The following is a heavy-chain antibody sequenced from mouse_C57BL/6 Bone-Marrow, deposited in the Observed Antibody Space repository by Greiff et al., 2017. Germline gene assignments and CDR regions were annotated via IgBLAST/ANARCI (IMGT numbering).Heavy chain of an antibody. J-gene: IGHJ2*01. CDR1: GYTFTSYW. CDR3: ARYDYEAPLFDY. Sequence: QVQLQQPGAELVMPGASVKLSCKASGYTFTSYWMHWVKQRPGRGLEWIGEIDPSDSYTNYNQKFKGKSTLTVDKSSSTAYMQLSSLTSEDSAVYYCARYDYEAPLFDYWGQGTTRTVSS. CDR2: IDPSDSYT. D-gene: IGHD2-4*01. V-gene: IGHV1-69*01.